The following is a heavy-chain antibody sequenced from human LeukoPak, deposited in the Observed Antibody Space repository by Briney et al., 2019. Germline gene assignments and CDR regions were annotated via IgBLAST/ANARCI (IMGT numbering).Heavy chain of an antibody. CDR2: ISYDGSNK. CDR1: EFTFSSYG. J-gene: IGHJ5*02. Sequence: GGSLRLSCAASEFTFSSYGMHWVRQAPGKGLEWVAVISYDGSNKYYADSVKGRFTISRDNSKNTLYLQMNSLRAEDTAVYYCAKEEVTTVTTGFDPWGQGTLVTVSS. CDR3: AKEEVTTVTTGFDP. V-gene: IGHV3-30*18. D-gene: IGHD4-17*01.